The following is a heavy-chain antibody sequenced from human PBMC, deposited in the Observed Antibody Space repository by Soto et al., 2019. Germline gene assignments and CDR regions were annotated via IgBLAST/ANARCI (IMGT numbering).Heavy chain of an antibody. Sequence: SVKVSCKASGFTFTSSAVQWVRQARGQRLEWIGWIVVGSGNTNYAQRFQERVTITRDMSTSTAYMELSSLRSEDTAVYYCAAGPRGYSYEVVYYYYGMDVWGQGTTVTVSS. J-gene: IGHJ6*02. CDR3: AAGPRGYSYEVVYYYYGMDV. V-gene: IGHV1-58*01. D-gene: IGHD5-18*01. CDR2: IVVGSGNT. CDR1: GFTFTSSA.